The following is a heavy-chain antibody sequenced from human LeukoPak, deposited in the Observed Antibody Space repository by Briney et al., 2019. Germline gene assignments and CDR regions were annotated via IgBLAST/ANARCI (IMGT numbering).Heavy chain of an antibody. CDR2: IYPGDSDT. D-gene: IGHD3-22*01. J-gene: IGHJ4*02. CDR3: ARGYYDSSGYYTSSFDY. CDR1: GYIFTSYW. V-gene: IGHV5-51*01. Sequence: GESLQISCKGSGYIFTSYWTGWVRRMPAKGLEWMGIIYPGDSDTRYSPSFQGQVTISADKAISTAYLQWSSLKASDIAMYFCARGYYDSSGYYTSSFDYWGQGTLVTVSS.